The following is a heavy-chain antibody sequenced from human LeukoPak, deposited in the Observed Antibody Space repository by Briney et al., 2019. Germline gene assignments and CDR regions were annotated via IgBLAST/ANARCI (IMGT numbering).Heavy chain of an antibody. V-gene: IGHV1-69*01. CDR2: IIPIFGTA. D-gene: IGHD4-17*01. Sequence: SVKVSCKASGGTFSSYAISWVRQAPGQGLEWMGGIIPIFGTANYAQKFQGRVSITADESTSTAYMELSSLRSEDTAVYYCAREPPSTLARDYGDLGGNFDYWGQGTLVTVSS. CDR1: GGTFSSYA. J-gene: IGHJ4*02. CDR3: AREPPSTLARDYGDLGGNFDY.